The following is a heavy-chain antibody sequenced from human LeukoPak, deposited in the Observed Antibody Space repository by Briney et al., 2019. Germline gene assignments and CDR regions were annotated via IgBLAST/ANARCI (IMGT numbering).Heavy chain of an antibody. CDR3: ARAGGLPNFDY. Sequence: PSETLSLTCTVSGGSISSYYWSWLRQHPGKGLEWIGYIYYSGSTYYNPSLKSRVTISVDTSKNQFSLNLSSVTAADTAVYYCARAGGLPNFDYWGQGTLVTVSS. V-gene: IGHV4-59*06. J-gene: IGHJ4*02. CDR1: GGSISSYY. CDR2: IYYSGST. D-gene: IGHD4-11*01.